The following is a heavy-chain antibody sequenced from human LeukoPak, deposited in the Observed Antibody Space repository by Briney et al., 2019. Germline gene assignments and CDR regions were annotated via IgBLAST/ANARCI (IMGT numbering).Heavy chain of an antibody. V-gene: IGHV3-23*01. CDR2: ISGSGGST. CDR3: AKADELIRYFDWLLSSYYFDY. D-gene: IGHD3-9*01. J-gene: IGHJ4*02. Sequence: GGSLRLSCAASGFTFSSYAMSWVRQAPGKGLEWVSAISGSGGSTYYADSVKGRFTISRDNSKNTLYLQMNSLRAEDTAVYYCAKADELIRYFDWLLSSYYFDYWGQGTLVTVSS. CDR1: GFTFSSYA.